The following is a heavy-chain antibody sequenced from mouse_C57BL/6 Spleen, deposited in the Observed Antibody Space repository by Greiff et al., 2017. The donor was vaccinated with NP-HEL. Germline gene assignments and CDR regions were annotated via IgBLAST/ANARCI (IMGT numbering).Heavy chain of an antibody. D-gene: IGHD1-1*01. V-gene: IGHV1-61*01. CDR3: ARGSTVVASLYAMDY. Sequence: QVQLQQPGAELVRPGSSVKLSCKASGYTFTSYWMDWVKQRPGQGLEWIGNIYPSDSETHYNQKFKDKATLTVDKSSSTAYMQLSSLTSEDSAVYYCARGSTVVASLYAMDYWGQGTSVTVSS. CDR1: GYTFTSYW. J-gene: IGHJ4*01. CDR2: IYPSDSET.